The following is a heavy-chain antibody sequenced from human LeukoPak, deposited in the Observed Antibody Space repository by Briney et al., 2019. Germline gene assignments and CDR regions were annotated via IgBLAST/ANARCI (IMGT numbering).Heavy chain of an antibody. J-gene: IGHJ4*02. CDR3: ARDSGSYPTDY. D-gene: IGHD1-26*01. CDR2: INPNSGGT. Sequence: GASVKVSCKASGYTFTSYAMNWVRQAPGQGLEWMGRINPNSGGTDYAQKFQGRVTMTRDTSISTAYMELSRLRSDDTAVYYCARDSGSYPTDYWGQGTLVTVSS. V-gene: IGHV1-2*06. CDR1: GYTFTSYA.